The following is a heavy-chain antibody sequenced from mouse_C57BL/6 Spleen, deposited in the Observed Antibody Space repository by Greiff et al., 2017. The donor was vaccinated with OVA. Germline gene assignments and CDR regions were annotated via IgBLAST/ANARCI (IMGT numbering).Heavy chain of an antibody. J-gene: IGHJ3*01. Sequence: EVKLMESGGGLVQPGGSLKLSCAASGFTFSDYYMYWVRQTPEKRLEWVAYISNGGGSTYYPDTVKGRFTISRDNAKNTLYLQMSRLKSEDTAMYYCARQITTVVEGFAYWGQGTLVTVSA. CDR1: GFTFSDYY. D-gene: IGHD1-1*01. CDR3: ARQITTVVEGFAY. V-gene: IGHV5-12*01. CDR2: ISNGGGST.